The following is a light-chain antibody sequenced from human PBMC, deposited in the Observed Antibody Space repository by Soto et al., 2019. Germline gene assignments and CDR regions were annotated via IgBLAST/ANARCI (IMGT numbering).Light chain of an antibody. Sequence: EIVMTQSPASLSVSPGERATLSCRASQNVNSNLAWYQQKPGQAPRFLIYGASTGATGIPARFSGSGSGTEFTLTISSLQSEDFAVYYCQQYNNWPPWTFGQGTKVDIK. CDR3: QQYNNWPPWT. CDR1: QNVNSN. V-gene: IGKV3-15*01. CDR2: GAS. J-gene: IGKJ1*01.